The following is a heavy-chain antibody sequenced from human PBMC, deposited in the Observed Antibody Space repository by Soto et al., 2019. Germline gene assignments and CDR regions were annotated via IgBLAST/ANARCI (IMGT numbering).Heavy chain of an antibody. CDR2: ISGSGFKK. J-gene: IGHJ5*02. D-gene: IGHD1-26*01. V-gene: IGHV3-23*01. Sequence: LRLSCAASGFIFENFGMSWARQAPGKGLEWISSISGSGFKKYYADSVKGRFTISRDNSKSTVYLELNDLSAEDTAVYHCAKNQGVELVPLATVDWFDPWGQGSVVTVSS. CDR3: AKNQGVELVPLATVDWFDP. CDR1: GFIFENFG.